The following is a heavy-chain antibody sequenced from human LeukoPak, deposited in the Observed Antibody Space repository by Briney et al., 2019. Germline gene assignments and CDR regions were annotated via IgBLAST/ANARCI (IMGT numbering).Heavy chain of an antibody. CDR2: INHSGST. V-gene: IGHV4-34*01. J-gene: IGHJ4*02. CDR3: ARGLWFGELWSDY. CDR1: GGSFSGYY. D-gene: IGHD3-10*01. Sequence: SETLSLTCAVYGGSFSGYYWSWIRQPPGKGLEWIGEINHSGSTNYNPSLKSRVTISVDTSKNQFSLKLSSVTAADTAVYYCARGLWFGELWSDYWGQGTLVIVSS.